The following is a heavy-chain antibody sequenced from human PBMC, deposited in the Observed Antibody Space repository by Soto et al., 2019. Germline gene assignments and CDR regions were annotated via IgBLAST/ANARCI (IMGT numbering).Heavy chain of an antibody. D-gene: IGHD3-3*01. CDR3: GRERMFDFWTKALDV. CDR2: MDPNSGVA. CDR1: GYTFTTND. V-gene: IGHV1-8*02. J-gene: IGHJ6*02. Sequence: QVHLVQSGAEVRKPGASVKVSCKAFGYTFTTNDINWVRQAPGQGLEWLGWMDPNSGVAGYAQKFQGRVIMTRDTSTSTAHMELSGLTSEDTAVYYCGRERMFDFWTKALDVWGQGTTVTVSS.